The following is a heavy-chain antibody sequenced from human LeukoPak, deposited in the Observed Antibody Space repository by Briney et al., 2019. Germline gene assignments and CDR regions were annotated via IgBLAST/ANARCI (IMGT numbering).Heavy chain of an antibody. CDR2: IKQDGSEK. CDR3: ARARYCSSTSCYWFDP. D-gene: IGHD2-2*01. CDR1: GFTFSTYA. J-gene: IGHJ5*02. Sequence: GGSLRLSCAVSGFTFSTYAMIWVRQAPGKGLEWVANIKQDGSEKYYVDSVKGRFTISRDNAKNSLYLQMNSLRAEDTAVYYCARARYCSSTSCYWFDPWGQGTLVTVSS. V-gene: IGHV3-7*01.